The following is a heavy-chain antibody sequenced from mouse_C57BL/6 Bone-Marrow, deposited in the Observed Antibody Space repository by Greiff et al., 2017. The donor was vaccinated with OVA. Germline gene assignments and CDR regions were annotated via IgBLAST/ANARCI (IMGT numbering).Heavy chain of an antibody. CDR3: ASGATVVATGDYFDY. D-gene: IGHD1-1*01. V-gene: IGHV5-2*01. CDR2: INRDGGST. J-gene: IGHJ2*01. Sequence: EVKLVESGGGLVQPGASLKLSCESNEYEFPSHDMSWVRKTPEKRLELVAAINRDGGSTYYPDTMERRFIISRDNTKKTLYLQMSSLRSEDTAFYYCASGATVVATGDYFDYWGKGTTLTVSS. CDR1: EYEFPSHD.